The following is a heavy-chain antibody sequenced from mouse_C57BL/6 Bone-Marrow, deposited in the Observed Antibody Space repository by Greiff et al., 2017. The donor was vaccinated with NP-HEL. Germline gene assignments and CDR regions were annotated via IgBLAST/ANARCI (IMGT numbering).Heavy chain of an antibody. V-gene: IGHV5-16*01. J-gene: IGHJ1*03. CDR1: GFTFSDYY. D-gene: IGHD1-1*01. CDR3: ARDRYYGIHWYFDV. CDR2: INYDGSST. Sequence: EVKLVESEGGLVQPGSSMKLSCTASGFTFSDYYMAWVRQVPEKGLEWVANINYDGSSTYYLDSLKSRFIISRDNAKNILYLQMSSLKSEDTATYYCARDRYYGIHWYFDVWGTGTTVTVSS.